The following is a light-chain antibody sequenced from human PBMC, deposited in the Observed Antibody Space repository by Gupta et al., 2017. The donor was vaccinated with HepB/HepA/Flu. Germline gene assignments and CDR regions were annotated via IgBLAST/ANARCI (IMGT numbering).Light chain of an antibody. Sequence: IQLIQSPSSLSASIGNRVTITCRTSKGISSYLAWYQHKPGKAPRLLIYAASTLQNGVPPRFSGTGSGTAFTLTITTLQPEDFATYYCQQLSTFPFAFGPGTRLDLK. J-gene: IGKJ3*01. CDR2: AAS. CDR1: KGISSY. CDR3: QQLSTFPFA. V-gene: IGKV1-9*01.